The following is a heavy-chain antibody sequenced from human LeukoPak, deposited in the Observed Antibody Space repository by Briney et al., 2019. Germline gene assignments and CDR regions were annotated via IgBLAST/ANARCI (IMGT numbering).Heavy chain of an antibody. CDR1: GGSFSGYY. D-gene: IGHD3-22*01. CDR3: ARGLSITMIVVVNDAFDI. Sequence: SETLSLTCAVYGGSFSGYYWSWIRQPPGKGLEWIGEINHSGSTNYNPSPKSRVTISVDTSKNQFSLKLSSVTAADTAVYYCARGLSITMIVVVNDAFDIWGQGTMVTVSS. V-gene: IGHV4-34*01. J-gene: IGHJ3*02. CDR2: INHSGST.